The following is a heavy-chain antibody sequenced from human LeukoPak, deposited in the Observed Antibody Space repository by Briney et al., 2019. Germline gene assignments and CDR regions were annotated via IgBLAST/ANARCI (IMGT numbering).Heavy chain of an antibody. CDR2: INYGGDT. CDR3: ARGLGWKVTPMGLFYMDV. CDR1: GGSFSGYD. J-gene: IGHJ6*03. Sequence: SETLSLTCGVDGGSFSGYDWTWVRQPPGKGLEWIGQINYGGDTNYNPSLKSRVTISVDTSKNQFSLKVTSVTAVDTAVYYCARGLGWKVTPMGLFYMDVWGEGATVTVSS. D-gene: IGHD1-1*01. V-gene: IGHV4-34*01.